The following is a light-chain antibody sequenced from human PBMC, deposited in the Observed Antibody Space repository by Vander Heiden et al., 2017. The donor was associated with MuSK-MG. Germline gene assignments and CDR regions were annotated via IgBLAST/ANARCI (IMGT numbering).Light chain of an antibody. CDR2: SNN. V-gene: IGLV1-44*01. Sequence: QSVLTQPPSASGTPGQRVTISCSGSSSNIGSHPVTWYQQLPGTAPKLLIYSNNQRPSGVPDRFSGSKSGTAASLAISGLQSEDEADYYCAAWDDSLNGRVFGGGTKLTVL. CDR1: SSNIGSHP. J-gene: IGLJ3*02. CDR3: AAWDDSLNGRV.